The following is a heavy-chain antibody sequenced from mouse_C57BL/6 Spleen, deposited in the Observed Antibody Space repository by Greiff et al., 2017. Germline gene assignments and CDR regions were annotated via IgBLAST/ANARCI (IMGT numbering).Heavy chain of an antibody. J-gene: IGHJ3*01. V-gene: IGHV1-22*01. Sequence: VQLQQSGPELVKPGASVKMSCKASGYTFTDYNMHWVKQSHGKSLEWIGYINPNNGGTSYNQKFKGKATLTVNKSSSTAYMELRSLTSEDSAVYYCARGYDGYYVWFAYWAKGLWSLSLQ. CDR3: ARGYDGYYVWFAY. D-gene: IGHD2-3*01. CDR2: INPNNGGT. CDR1: GYTFTDYN.